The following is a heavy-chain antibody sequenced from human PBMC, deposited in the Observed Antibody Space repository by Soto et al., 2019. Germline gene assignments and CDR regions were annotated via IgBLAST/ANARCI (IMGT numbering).Heavy chain of an antibody. CDR1: GGSVSSTSYY. CDR2: IYNSGST. D-gene: IGHD6-19*01. J-gene: IGHJ6*02. CDR3: ARDVRGWNRGRYYYCGMDV. Sequence: PSETLSLTCTVSGGSVSSTSYYWSWIRQPPGKGLEWIGYIYNSGSTNYKPSLKSRVTISVDTSKNQFSLNLTSVTAADTAVYFCARDVRGWNRGRYYYCGMDVWGQGTTVTVSS. V-gene: IGHV4-61*01.